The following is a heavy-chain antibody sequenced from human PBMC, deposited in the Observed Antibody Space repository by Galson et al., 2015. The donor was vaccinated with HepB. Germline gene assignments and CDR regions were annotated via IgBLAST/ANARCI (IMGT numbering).Heavy chain of an antibody. CDR2: ISALTGNT. CDR1: GFVFTSYG. V-gene: IGHV1-18*01. Sequence: SVKVSCKASGFVFTSYGFSWVRQAPGQGLEWMGWISALTGNTNYAQKFQGRVTMTTDRSTRTAYMELRSLRFDDTAVYYCARDLYSPDLTPLDYWGQGTLVTVSS. CDR3: ARDLYSPDLTPLDY. D-gene: IGHD2-8*01. J-gene: IGHJ4*02.